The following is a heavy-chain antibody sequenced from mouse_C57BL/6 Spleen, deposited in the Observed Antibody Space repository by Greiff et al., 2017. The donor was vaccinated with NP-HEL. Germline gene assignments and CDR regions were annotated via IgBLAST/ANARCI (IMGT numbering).Heavy chain of an antibody. J-gene: IGHJ3*01. D-gene: IGHD1-1*01. CDR1: GYSITSGYY. Sequence: EVQLQESGPGLVKPSQSLSLTCSVTGYSITSGYYWNWIRQFPGNKLEWMGYISYDGSNNYNPSLKNRISITRDTSKNQFFLKLNSVTTEDTATYYCARDPHYYGSSYEGFAYWGQGTLVTVSA. CDR2: ISYDGSN. CDR3: ARDPHYYGSSYEGFAY. V-gene: IGHV3-6*01.